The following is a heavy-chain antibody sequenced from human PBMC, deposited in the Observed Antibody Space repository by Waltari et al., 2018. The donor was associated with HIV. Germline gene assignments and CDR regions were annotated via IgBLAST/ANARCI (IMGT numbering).Heavy chain of an antibody. CDR3: ARTVGTSISGVITYNWFDS. J-gene: IGHJ5*01. CDR2: IYYTGTS. V-gene: IGHV4-59*02. CDR1: ADTVNNYH. Sequence: QVQLQEFGPGLVKPSEPLSLTCNVSADTVNNYHLSWLRHSPAKGLEWIGYIYYTGTSNYNPSPSLKSRVTMSLDTSKTQFSLKLTSVSAADTAVYYCARTVGTSISGVITYNWFDSWGQGTLVTVSS. D-gene: IGHD3-3*01.